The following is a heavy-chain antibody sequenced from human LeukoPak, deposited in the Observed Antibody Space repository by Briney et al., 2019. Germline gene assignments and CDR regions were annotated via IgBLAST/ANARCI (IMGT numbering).Heavy chain of an antibody. D-gene: IGHD6-19*01. CDR3: ARDGGITGAGTMGYYYGVDV. Sequence: ASVKVSCKASGYTFTGFYIHWVRQAPGQGLEWMGWINPNSGGTNYAQKFQGWVTMTRDSSISTAYMELSRLRSDDTAVYYCARDGGITGAGTMGYYYGVDVWAKGTRVTVSS. V-gene: IGHV1-2*04. J-gene: IGHJ6*04. CDR1: GYTFTGFY. CDR2: INPNSGGT.